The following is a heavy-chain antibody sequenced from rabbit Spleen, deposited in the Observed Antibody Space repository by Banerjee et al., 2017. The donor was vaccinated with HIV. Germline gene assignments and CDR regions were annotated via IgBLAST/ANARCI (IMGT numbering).Heavy chain of an antibody. J-gene: IGHJ4*01. D-gene: IGHD3-1*01. CDR1: GFSFSSSDY. Sequence: QEQLVESGGGLVQPEGSLTLTCTASGFSFSSSDYICWVRQAPGKGLEWISCIAGSSSGFTYSATWAKGRFTISKTSSTTVTLQMTSLTAADTATYFCARDLASVVGWNFNLWGPGTLVTVS. CDR3: ARDLASVVGWNFNL. CDR2: IAGSSSGFT. V-gene: IGHV1S45*01.